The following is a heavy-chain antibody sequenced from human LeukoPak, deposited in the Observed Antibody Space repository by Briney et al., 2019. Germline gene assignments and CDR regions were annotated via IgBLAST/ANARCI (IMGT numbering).Heavy chain of an antibody. Sequence: PGGSLRLSCAASGFTFSSYSMNWVRQAPGKGLEWVSSISSSSSYIYYADSVKGRFTISRDNAKNSLYLQMNSLRAEDTAVYYCARDGSDSGWIDYWGQGTLVTVSS. CDR2: ISSSSSYI. D-gene: IGHD6-19*01. CDR1: GFTFSSYS. CDR3: ARDGSDSGWIDY. J-gene: IGHJ4*02. V-gene: IGHV3-21*01.